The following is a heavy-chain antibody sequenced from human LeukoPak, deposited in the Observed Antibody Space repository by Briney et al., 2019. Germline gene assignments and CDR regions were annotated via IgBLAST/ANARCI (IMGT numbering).Heavy chain of an antibody. J-gene: IGHJ4*02. D-gene: IGHD1-26*01. V-gene: IGHV1-2*02. Sequence: ASVKVSCKASGYTFTGYYMHWVRQATGQGLEWMGWINPNSGGTNYAQKFQGRVTMTRDTSISTAYMELSRLRSDDTAVYYCARLPSPSGSYLDPDYWGQGTLVTVSS. CDR2: INPNSGGT. CDR1: GYTFTGYY. CDR3: ARLPSPSGSYLDPDY.